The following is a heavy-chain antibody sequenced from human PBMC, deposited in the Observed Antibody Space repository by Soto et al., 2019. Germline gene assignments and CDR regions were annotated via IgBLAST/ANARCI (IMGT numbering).Heavy chain of an antibody. V-gene: IGHV3-7*01. J-gene: IGHJ5*02. CDR2: IKPDESEK. CDR1: GFRFSDSW. Sequence: EVQLVESGGGLVQPGGSLRLSCTASGFRFSDSWMTWGRQAPGKGLEWVARIKPDESEKKYADSVKGRFSISRDNAKNSMYLQMDSLRGEDTAVYYCVRGGSNYASWGQGTLVTVSS. CDR3: VRGGSNYAS. D-gene: IGHD4-4*01.